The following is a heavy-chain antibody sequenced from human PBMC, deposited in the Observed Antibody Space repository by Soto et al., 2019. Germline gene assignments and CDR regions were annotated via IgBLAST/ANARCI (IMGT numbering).Heavy chain of an antibody. V-gene: IGHV1-18*01. CDR3: ARSAEWYDLDY. Sequence: QVQLVQSGAEVKKPGASVKVSCKASGYTFTTYRFTWMRQAPGQGLEWMGWISAYNGNTNYAQKFQGRVTMTTDTSTSTAYMELRSLRYDDTAVYYCARSAEWYDLDYWGQGTLVTVSS. CDR2: ISAYNGNT. J-gene: IGHJ4*02. CDR1: GYTFTTYR. D-gene: IGHD3-3*01.